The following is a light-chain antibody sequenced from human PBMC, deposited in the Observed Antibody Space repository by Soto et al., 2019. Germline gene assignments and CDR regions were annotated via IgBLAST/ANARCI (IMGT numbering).Light chain of an antibody. Sequence: DIQMTQSPSTLSASVGDRVTITCRASQTITTWLAWYQQKPGKAPKLLIYDASTLENGVPSRLSGSGFGTEFSLTISSLQPDDSATYYCQQYNTLSGTFGQGTKVDIK. CDR2: DAS. CDR1: QTITTW. J-gene: IGKJ1*01. V-gene: IGKV1-5*01. CDR3: QQYNTLSGT.